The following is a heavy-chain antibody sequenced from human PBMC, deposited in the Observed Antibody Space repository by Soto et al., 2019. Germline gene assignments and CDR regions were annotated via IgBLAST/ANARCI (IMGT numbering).Heavy chain of an antibody. J-gene: IGHJ6*02. D-gene: IGHD1-1*01. Sequence: QVQLQQSGPGLVKPSETLSLTCSVSSGPTSSHNWGWIRQTPGRGLEWIGYVYSTGGTSYNPSLNSRVTLSADTSTNHISLTLTSVTAADPAVYYCVRQGIGNLHGRVDVWGQGTTVRVSS. CDR2: VYSTGGT. V-gene: IGHV4-59*08. CDR1: SGPTSSHN. CDR3: VRQGIGNLHGRVDV.